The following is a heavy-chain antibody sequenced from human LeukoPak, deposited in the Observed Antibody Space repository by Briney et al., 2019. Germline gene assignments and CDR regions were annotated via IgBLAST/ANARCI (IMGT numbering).Heavy chain of an antibody. J-gene: IGHJ4*02. CDR2: ISYDGSNK. V-gene: IGHV3-30-3*01. Sequence: GGSLRLSCAASGFTFSSYAMHWVRQAPGKGLEWVAVISYDGSNKYYADSVKGRFTISRDNSKNTLYLQMNSLKAEDTAVYYCARDYYDYVWGSQDYWGQGTLVTVSS. D-gene: IGHD3-16*01. CDR3: ARDYYDYVWGSQDY. CDR1: GFTFSSYA.